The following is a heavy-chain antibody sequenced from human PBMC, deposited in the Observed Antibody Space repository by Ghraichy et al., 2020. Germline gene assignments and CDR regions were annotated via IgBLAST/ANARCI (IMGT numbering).Heavy chain of an antibody. CDR3: AKEIVVVVAATTYYYYGMDV. V-gene: IGHV3-30*02. CDR2: IRYDGSNK. J-gene: IGHJ6*02. Sequence: LSLTCAASGFTFSSYGMHWVRQAPGKGLEWVAFIRYDGSNKYYADSVKGRFTISRDNSKNTLYLQMNSLRAEDTAVYYCAKEIVVVVAATTYYYYGMDVWGQGTTVTVSS. CDR1: GFTFSSYG. D-gene: IGHD2-15*01.